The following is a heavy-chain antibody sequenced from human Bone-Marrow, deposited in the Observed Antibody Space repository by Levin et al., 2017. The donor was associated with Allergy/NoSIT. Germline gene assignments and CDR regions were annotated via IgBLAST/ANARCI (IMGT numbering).Heavy chain of an antibody. Sequence: PMASVKVSCRSSGYSFTRYYIHWVRQAPGQGLEWMGRINPSDRNTGYAQSFLGRVTMTTDASTSTVYMELSSLRSEDTAVYFCARRDCSGSSCYFDYWGQGTLVTVSS. J-gene: IGHJ4*02. D-gene: IGHD2-15*01. CDR2: INPSDRNT. CDR3: ARRDCSGSSCYFDY. CDR1: GYSFTRYY. V-gene: IGHV1-46*01.